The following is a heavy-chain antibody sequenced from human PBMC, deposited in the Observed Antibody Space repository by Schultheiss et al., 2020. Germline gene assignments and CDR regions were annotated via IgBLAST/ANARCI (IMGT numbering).Heavy chain of an antibody. CDR1: GGSISSGGYY. Sequence: SETLSLTCTVSGGSISSGGYYWGWIRQPPGKGLEWIGRIYTSGSTNYNPSLKSRVTISVDTSKNQFSLKLSSVTAADTAVYYCARGSYEWLRSYFDYWGQGTLVTVSS. D-gene: IGHD5-12*01. V-gene: IGHV4-39*07. CDR2: IYTSGST. CDR3: ARGSYEWLRSYFDY. J-gene: IGHJ4*02.